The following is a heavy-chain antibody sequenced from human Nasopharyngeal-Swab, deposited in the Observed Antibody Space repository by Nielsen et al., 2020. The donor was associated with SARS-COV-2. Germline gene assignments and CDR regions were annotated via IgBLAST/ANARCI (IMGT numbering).Heavy chain of an antibody. CDR3: ARVRPYYDILTGYYTKNGGYYGMDV. CDR2: INHSGST. D-gene: IGHD3-9*01. J-gene: IGHJ6*02. V-gene: IGHV4-34*01. Sequence: PGKGLEWIGEINHSGSTNYNPSLKSRVTISVDTSKNQFYLKLSSVTAADTAVYYCARVRPYYDILTGYYTKNGGYYGMDVWGQGTTVTASS.